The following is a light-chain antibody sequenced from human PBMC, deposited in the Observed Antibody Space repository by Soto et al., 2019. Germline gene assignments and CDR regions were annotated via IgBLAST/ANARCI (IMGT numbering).Light chain of an antibody. CDR3: QQYSNLPIT. J-gene: IGKJ5*01. CDR1: QSVSSSY. CDR2: GAS. Sequence: EIVLTQSPGTLSLSPGERGTLSCRASQSVSSSYLAWFQQKPGQAPRLLIYGASSRATGIPDRFSGSGSGRDFTLTISRLEPDDFAVYYCQQYSNLPITFCHGTPLEIK. V-gene: IGKV3-20*01.